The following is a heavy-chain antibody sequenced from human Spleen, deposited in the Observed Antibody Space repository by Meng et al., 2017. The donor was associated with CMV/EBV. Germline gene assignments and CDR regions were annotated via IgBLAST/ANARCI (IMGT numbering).Heavy chain of an antibody. Sequence: GGSLRLSCVASGFTFSRYWMHWVRQAPGKGLEWVAFIRYDGTDKYYADSVKGRFTISRDNSKNTLYLQMNSLRAEDTAVYYCAKDKGTSGYWAFDIWGQGTMVTVSS. CDR2: IRYDGTDK. J-gene: IGHJ3*02. D-gene: IGHD3-22*01. CDR1: GFTFSRYW. CDR3: AKDKGTSGYWAFDI. V-gene: IGHV3-30*02.